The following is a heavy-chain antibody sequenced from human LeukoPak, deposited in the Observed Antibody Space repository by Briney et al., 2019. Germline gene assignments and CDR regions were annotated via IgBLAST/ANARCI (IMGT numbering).Heavy chain of an antibody. J-gene: IGHJ4*02. D-gene: IGHD2-2*01. V-gene: IGHV1-69*13. Sequence: SVKVSCKASGGTFSSYAISWVRQAPGQGLEWMGGIIPIFGTANYAQKFQGRVTITADESTSTAYMELSSLRSEDTAVYYCARDRESGYCSSTSCRFDYWGQGTLVTVSS. CDR3: ARDRESGYCSSTSCRFDY. CDR1: GGTFSSYA. CDR2: IIPIFGTA.